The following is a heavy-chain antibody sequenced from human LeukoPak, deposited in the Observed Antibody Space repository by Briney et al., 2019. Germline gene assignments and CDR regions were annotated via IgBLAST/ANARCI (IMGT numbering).Heavy chain of an antibody. CDR2: IYYSGIT. CDR1: GGSVSSDSYY. J-gene: IGHJ5*02. Sequence: PSETLSLACTVSGGSVSSDSYYWGWIRQPPGKGLEYIGSIYYSGITYYTPSLKSRVAISVDTSKNQFSLKLSSVTAADTAVYYCARHPATLNIVVVVAAIPPRFDPWGQGTLVTVSS. D-gene: IGHD2-15*01. CDR3: ARHPATLNIVVVVAAIPPRFDP. V-gene: IGHV4-39*01.